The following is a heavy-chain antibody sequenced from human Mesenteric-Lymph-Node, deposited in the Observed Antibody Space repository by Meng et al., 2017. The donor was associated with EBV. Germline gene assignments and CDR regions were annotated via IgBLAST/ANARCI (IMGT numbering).Heavy chain of an antibody. CDR3: ARVDYYDSSSLFDP. CDR2: IYHSGST. Sequence: QGQLQGSAPGLVKPSGTLSLTCAVSGGSISSTNWWSWVRQPPGKGLEWIGEIYHSGSTNYNPSLKSRVTISLDKSKNQFSLKLSSVTAADTAVYYCARVDYYDSSSLFDPWGQGTLVTVSS. V-gene: IGHV4-4*02. D-gene: IGHD3-22*01. J-gene: IGHJ5*02. CDR1: GGSISSTNW.